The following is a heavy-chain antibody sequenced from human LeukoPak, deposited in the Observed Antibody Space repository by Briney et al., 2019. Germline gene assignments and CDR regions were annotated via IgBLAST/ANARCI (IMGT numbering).Heavy chain of an antibody. CDR3: AREERDSGYDYFDY. J-gene: IGHJ4*02. D-gene: IGHD5-12*01. CDR2: IIPISGTA. Sequence: SVKVSCKASGGTFSSYAISWVRQAPGQGLEWMGGIIPISGTASYAQKFQGRVTITADESTSTAYMELSSLRSEDTAVYYCAREERDSGYDYFDYWGQGTLVTVSS. CDR1: GGTFSSYA. V-gene: IGHV1-69*13.